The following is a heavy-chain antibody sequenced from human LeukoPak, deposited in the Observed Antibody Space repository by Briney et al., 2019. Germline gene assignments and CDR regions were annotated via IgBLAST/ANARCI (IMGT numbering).Heavy chain of an antibody. J-gene: IGHJ2*01. V-gene: IGHV4-30-2*01. CDR3: ARVPGDYYEGYFDL. CDR2: IYHSGST. D-gene: IGHD3-3*01. CDR1: GGSFSGYY. Sequence: SETLSLTCAVYGGSFSGYYWSWIRQPPGKGLEWIGYIYHSGSTYYNPSLKSRVTISVDRSKNQFSLKLSSVTAADTAVYYCARVPGDYYEGYFDLWGRGTLVTVSS.